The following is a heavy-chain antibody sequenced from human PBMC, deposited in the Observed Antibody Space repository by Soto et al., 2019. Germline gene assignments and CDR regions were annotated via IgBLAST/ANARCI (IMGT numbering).Heavy chain of an antibody. CDR3: AKNQERELPRVIDF. D-gene: IGHD1-7*01. J-gene: IGHJ4*02. V-gene: IGHV3-23*01. Sequence: EVRLLESGGGLVKPGGSLRLSCATSGLTFSNYAMSWVRQAPGGGLEWVSSMSGSSSTTYYADSVKGRFTISSDRSNTTLYLQMSSLRAEDTALYYCAKNQERELPRVIDFWGQGTLVTVSS. CDR1: GLTFSNYA. CDR2: MSGSSSTT.